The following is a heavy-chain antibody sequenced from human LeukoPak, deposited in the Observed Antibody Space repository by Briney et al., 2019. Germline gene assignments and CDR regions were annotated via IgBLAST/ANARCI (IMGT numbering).Heavy chain of an antibody. Sequence: PGGSLRLSCAASGFTFSSYAMSWVRQAPGKGLEWVANIKQDGSEKYYVDSVKGRFTISRDNAKNSLYLQMNSLRAEDTAVYYCARRRDSGSLQHFDYWGQGTLVTVSS. CDR1: GFTFSSYA. V-gene: IGHV3-7*03. CDR2: IKQDGSEK. D-gene: IGHD1-26*01. J-gene: IGHJ4*02. CDR3: ARRRDSGSLQHFDY.